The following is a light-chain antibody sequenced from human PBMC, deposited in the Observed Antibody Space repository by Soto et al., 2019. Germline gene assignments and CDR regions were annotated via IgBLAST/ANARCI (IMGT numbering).Light chain of an antibody. J-gene: IGLJ2*01. V-gene: IGLV1-40*01. CDR2: GNS. CDR3: QSYDSSLSGSV. Sequence: QSVLTQPPSVSGAPGQRVIISCTGSSSNIGAGYDVHWYQQLPGTAPKLLIYGNSNRPSGVPDRFSGSKSGTSASLAIPGLQAEDEADYYCQSYDSSLSGSVFGGGTKLTVL. CDR1: SSNIGAGYD.